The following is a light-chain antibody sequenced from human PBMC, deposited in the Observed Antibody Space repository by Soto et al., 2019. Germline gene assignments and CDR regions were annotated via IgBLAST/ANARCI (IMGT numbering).Light chain of an antibody. V-gene: IGLV3-21*04. Sequence: SYELTQPPSVSVAPGKTARISCGGNNIGSKSVHWYQQKPGQAPVLVIYYDTDRPSGIPERISGSKSGNTATLTISRVEAGDEADYYCQVWDSSSDHVVFGGGTKVTVL. CDR3: QVWDSSSDHVV. CDR2: YDT. J-gene: IGLJ2*01. CDR1: NIGSKS.